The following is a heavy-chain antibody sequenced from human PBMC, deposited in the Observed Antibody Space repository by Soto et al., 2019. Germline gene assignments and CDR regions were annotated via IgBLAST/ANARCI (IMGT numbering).Heavy chain of an antibody. CDR2: IDTSGHST. D-gene: IGHD6-13*01. V-gene: IGHV3-74*01. Sequence: GESLKISCEASGFVFTNFWMHWVRHVPGKGLVWVARIDTSGHSTNYAESVKGRFTISRDNAKNTVSLQMNSLRVEDTGVYYCAKDSWYFDLWSQGSQVTVSS. CDR1: GFVFTNFW. J-gene: IGHJ4*02. CDR3: AKDSWYFDL.